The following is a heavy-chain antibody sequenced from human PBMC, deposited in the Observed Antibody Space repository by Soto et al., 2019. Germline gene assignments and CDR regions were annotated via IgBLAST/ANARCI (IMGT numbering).Heavy chain of an antibody. D-gene: IGHD6-13*01. CDR1: GFTFSSYA. CDR2: ISGSGDST. J-gene: IGHJ6*02. CDR3: AKDRDGAAAGPTKFYGMDV. Sequence: EVQLLESGGGLVQPGGSLRLSCAASGFTFSSYAMSWVRQAPGKGLEWVSDISGSGDSTYYADSVRGRFTISRDNSKNTLYLQMNSLRAEDTAVYYCAKDRDGAAAGPTKFYGMDVWGQGTTVNVSS. V-gene: IGHV3-23*01.